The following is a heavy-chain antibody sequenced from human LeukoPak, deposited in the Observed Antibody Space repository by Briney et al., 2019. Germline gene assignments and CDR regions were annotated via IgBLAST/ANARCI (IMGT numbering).Heavy chain of an antibody. D-gene: IGHD3-3*01. CDR2: IWYDGSNT. Sequence: GGSLRLSCAASGFTFSSHGMPWVRQAPGKGLEWVGSIWYDGSNTYHADSVKGRFTISRDNPKNTLYLQMNSLRAEDTAVYYCARDPLDFWSAGSIPYYFDYWGQGTLVTVSS. CDR3: ARDPLDFWSAGSIPYYFDY. CDR1: GFTFSSHG. J-gene: IGHJ4*02. V-gene: IGHV3-33*01.